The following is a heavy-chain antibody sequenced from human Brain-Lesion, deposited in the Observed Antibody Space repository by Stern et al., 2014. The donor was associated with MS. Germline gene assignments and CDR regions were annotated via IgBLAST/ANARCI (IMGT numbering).Heavy chain of an antibody. Sequence: VQLVESGAEVKKPGASVKVSCKTSGYIFTGYYIHWVRPAPGKGLEWMAWINPNTGGTKYAQKFQGRVTMSRDTSISTAYVELSSLTSDDTAVYYCARDQRGITIFGVVTDYYYLGMDVWGQGTTVTVSS. CDR2: INPNTGGT. CDR3: ARDQRGITIFGVVTDYYYLGMDV. J-gene: IGHJ6*02. V-gene: IGHV1-2*02. D-gene: IGHD3-3*01. CDR1: GYIFTGYY.